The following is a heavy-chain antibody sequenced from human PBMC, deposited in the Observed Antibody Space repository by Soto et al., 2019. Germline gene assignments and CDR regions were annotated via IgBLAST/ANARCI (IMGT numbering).Heavy chain of an antibody. D-gene: IGHD2-15*01. CDR2: ISSSDNT. J-gene: IGHJ4*02. CDR1: GFPVNNKY. V-gene: IGHV3-66*01. CDR3: ATRIIRGGLDY. Sequence: PGGSLRLSCAVSGFPVNNKYMTWVRQAPGKGLDWVSLISSSDNTYYADSVKGRFTISRDDSKNTLYLLMNNLRAEDTAVYYCATRIIRGGLDYWGQGTPVTVSS.